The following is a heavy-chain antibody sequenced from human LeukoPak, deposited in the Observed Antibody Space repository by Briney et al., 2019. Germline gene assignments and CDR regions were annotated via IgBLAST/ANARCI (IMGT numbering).Heavy chain of an antibody. CDR3: AKDMDLLHPEMATIGYDY. Sequence: GRSLRLSCAASGFTFDDYAMHWVRQAPGKGLEWVSGISWNSGSIGYADSVKGRFTISRDNAKNSLYLQMNSLRAEDTALYYCAKDMDLLHPEMATIGYDYWGQGTLVTVSS. D-gene: IGHD5-24*01. J-gene: IGHJ4*02. CDR2: ISWNSGSI. CDR1: GFTFDDYA. V-gene: IGHV3-9*01.